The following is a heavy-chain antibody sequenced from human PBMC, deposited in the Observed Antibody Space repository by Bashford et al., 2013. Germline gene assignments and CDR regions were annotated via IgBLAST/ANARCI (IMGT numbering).Heavy chain of an antibody. Sequence: SSETLSLTCTVSGGSISSYYWSWIRQPAGKGLEWIGRIYTSGSTNYNPSLKSRVTMSVDTSKNQFSLKLSSVTAADTAVYYCARGVVGGWYGDAFDIWGQGTMVTVSS. CDR2: IYTSGST. CDR3: ARGVVGGWYGDAFDI. D-gene: IGHD6-19*01. V-gene: IGHV4-4*07. J-gene: IGHJ3*02. CDR1: GGSISSYY.